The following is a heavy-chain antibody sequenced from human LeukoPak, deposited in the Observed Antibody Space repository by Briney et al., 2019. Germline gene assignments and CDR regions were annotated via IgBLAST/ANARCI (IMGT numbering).Heavy chain of an antibody. J-gene: IGHJ4*02. D-gene: IGHD3-16*02. V-gene: IGHV4-59*01. CDR2: IYYSGST. CDR1: GGSISSYY. CDR3: ARGLKYDYVWGSYRFDY. Sequence: SETLSLTCTVSGGSISSYYWSWIRQPPGKGLEWIGYIYYSGSTNYNPSLKSRVTISVDTSKNQFSLKLSSVTAADTAVYYCARGLKYDYVWGSYRFDYWGQGTLVTVSS.